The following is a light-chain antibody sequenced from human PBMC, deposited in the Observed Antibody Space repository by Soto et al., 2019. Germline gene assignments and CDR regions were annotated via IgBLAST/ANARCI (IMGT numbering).Light chain of an antibody. Sequence: IQMTQSPSTLSASVGDRVTITCRASQSVSSWLAWYQQKPGKVPKLLIYAASTLQSGVPSRFSGSGSGTDFTLTISCLQSEDFATYYCQQYYSYPRTFGQGTKLEIK. CDR2: AAS. CDR1: QSVSSW. V-gene: IGKV1-5*01. CDR3: QQYYSYPRT. J-gene: IGKJ2*01.